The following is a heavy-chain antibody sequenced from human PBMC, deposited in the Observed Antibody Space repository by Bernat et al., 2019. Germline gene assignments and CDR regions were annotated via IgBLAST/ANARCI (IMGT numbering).Heavy chain of an antibody. CDR3: ASNRFTIPDYYGMDV. J-gene: IGHJ6*02. CDR1: GYTFTSYA. Sequence: QVQLVQSGAEVKKPGASVKVSCKASGYTFTSYAMHWVRQAPGQRLEWMGWISAYNGNTNYAQKLQGRVTMTTDTSTSTAYMELRSLRSDDTAVYYCASNRFTIPDYYGMDVWGQGTTVTVSS. CDR2: ISAYNGNT. V-gene: IGHV1-3*01. D-gene: IGHD3-3*01.